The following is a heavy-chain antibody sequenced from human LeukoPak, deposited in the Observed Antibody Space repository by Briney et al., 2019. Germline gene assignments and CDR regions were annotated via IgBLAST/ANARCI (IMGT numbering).Heavy chain of an antibody. CDR2: IIPIFGTA. D-gene: IGHD5-12*01. CDR3: ARRLYSGYDYYFDY. CDR1: GGTFSSYA. J-gene: IGHJ4*02. V-gene: IGHV1-69*06. Sequence: ASVKVSCKASGGTFSSYAISWVRQAPGQGLEWMGGIIPIFGTADYAQKFQGRVTITADKSTSTAYMELSSLRSEDTAVYYCARRLYSGYDYYFDYWGQGTLVTVSS.